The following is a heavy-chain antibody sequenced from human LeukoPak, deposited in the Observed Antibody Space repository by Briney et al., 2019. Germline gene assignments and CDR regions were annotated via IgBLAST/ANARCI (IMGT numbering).Heavy chain of an antibody. CDR2: IYSSGTT. D-gene: IGHD3-10*01. V-gene: IGHV3-53*01. CDR1: GFTVSTNY. J-gene: IGHJ5*02. Sequence: PGGSQRLSCVASGFTVSTNYMNWVRQAPGKGLEWISIIYSSGTTYYADSVKGRFTVSRDKSKNTLYLQMDSLRAEDTAVYYCARLEVRGVIGPWGQGTLVTVSS. CDR3: ARLEVRGVIGP.